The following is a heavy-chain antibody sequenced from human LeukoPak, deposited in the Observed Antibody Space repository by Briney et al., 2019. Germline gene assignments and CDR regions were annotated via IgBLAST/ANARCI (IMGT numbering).Heavy chain of an antibody. CDR2: IYYSGST. V-gene: IGHV4-59*07. Sequence: SDTLSLTCTVSGGSISSYYWSWIRQPPGKGLEWIGYIYYSGSTNYNPSLKSRVTISVDTPKNQFSLKLSSVTAADTAVYYCARGREQLASFDYWGQGTLVTVSS. D-gene: IGHD6-6*01. CDR3: ARGREQLASFDY. J-gene: IGHJ4*02. CDR1: GGSISSYY.